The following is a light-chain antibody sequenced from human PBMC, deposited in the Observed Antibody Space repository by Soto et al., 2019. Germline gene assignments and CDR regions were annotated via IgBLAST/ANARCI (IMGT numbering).Light chain of an antibody. CDR2: RAS. J-gene: IGKJ1*01. V-gene: IGKV3-15*01. Sequence: IVMTQSPATLSVSPGERATFSCRASQNIYSNIAWYQQRPGQAPRLLIYRASTRATGVPARFSGSRSGTEFTLTISSLQSEDFAVYSCLQYHNLWAFGQGTKVEIK. CDR3: LQYHNLWA. CDR1: QNIYSN.